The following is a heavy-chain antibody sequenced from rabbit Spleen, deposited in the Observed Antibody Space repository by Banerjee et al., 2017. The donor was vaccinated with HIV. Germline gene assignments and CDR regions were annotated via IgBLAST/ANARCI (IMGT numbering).Heavy chain of an antibody. J-gene: IGHJ6*01. CDR3: ARDTGSSFSSYGMDL. Sequence: QQQLVESGGGLVKPGASLTLTCKASGFSFSNKAVMCWVRQAPGKGLEWVACAYAGSSGSTYSATWAKGRFTISRTSSTTVTLQVTSLTVADTATYFCARDTGSSFSSYGMDLWGPGTLVTVS. CDR1: GFSFSNKAV. CDR2: AYAGSSGST. V-gene: IGHV1S45*01. D-gene: IGHD8-1*01.